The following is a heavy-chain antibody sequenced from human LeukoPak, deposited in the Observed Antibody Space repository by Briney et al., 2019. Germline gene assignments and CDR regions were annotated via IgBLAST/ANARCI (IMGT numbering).Heavy chain of an antibody. Sequence: GGSLRLSCAASGFTFSSYWMSWVRQAPGKGLEWVANIKQDGSEKYYVDSVKGRFTISRDNAKNSLYLQMNSLRAEDTAVYYCARVVVGEFYYFDYWGQGTLVTVSS. CDR1: GFTFSSYW. J-gene: IGHJ4*02. CDR2: IKQDGSEK. V-gene: IGHV3-7*01. D-gene: IGHD3-10*01. CDR3: ARVVVGEFYYFDY.